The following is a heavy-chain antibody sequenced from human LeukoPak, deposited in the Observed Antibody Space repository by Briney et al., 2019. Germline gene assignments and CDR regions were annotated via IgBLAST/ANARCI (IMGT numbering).Heavy chain of an antibody. CDR3: GRDWKLDY. Sequence: QSGGPLRLSCYTSGFTFNNYPMSWVRQAPGKGLEWVSAISNDGGDTKYADSVKGRFTISRDNSRNTLYLQMKSLRVEDTAIYYCGRDWKLDYWGQGTLVTVSS. V-gene: IGHV3-23*01. J-gene: IGHJ4*02. D-gene: IGHD1-1*01. CDR2: ISNDGGDT. CDR1: GFTFNNYP.